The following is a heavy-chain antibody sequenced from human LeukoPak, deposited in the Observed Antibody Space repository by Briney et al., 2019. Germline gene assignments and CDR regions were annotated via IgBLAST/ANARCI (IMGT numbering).Heavy chain of an antibody. CDR3: ARAGLDYYYYGMDV. Sequence: ASVKVSCKAYGYTFTGYYMHWVRQAPGQGLEWMGWINPNSGGTNYAQKFQGRVTMTRDTSISTAYMELSRLRSDDTAVYYCARAGLDYYYYGMDVWGQGTTVTVSS. CDR1: GYTFTGYY. V-gene: IGHV1-2*02. J-gene: IGHJ6*02. CDR2: INPNSGGT.